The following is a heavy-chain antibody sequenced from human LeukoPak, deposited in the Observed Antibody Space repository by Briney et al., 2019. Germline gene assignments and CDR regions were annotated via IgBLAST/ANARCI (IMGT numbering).Heavy chain of an antibody. D-gene: IGHD6-19*01. CDR3: ARGQWLAPLDY. CDR1: GFTFSSYA. Sequence: PGGSLRLSCAASGFTFSSYAMSWVRQAPGKGLEWVSVIYSGGSTYYADSVKGRFTISRDNSKNTLYLQMNSLRAGDTAVYYCARGQWLAPLDYWGQGTLVTVSS. CDR2: IYSGGST. J-gene: IGHJ4*02. V-gene: IGHV3-53*01.